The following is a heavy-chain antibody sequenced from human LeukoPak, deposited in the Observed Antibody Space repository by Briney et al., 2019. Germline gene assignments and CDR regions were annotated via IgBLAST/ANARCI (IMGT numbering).Heavy chain of an antibody. Sequence: ASVKVSCKASGYTFTSYGISWVRQAPGQGLEWMGWISAYNGNTNYAQKLQGRVTMTRDMSTSTVYMEVSSLRSDDTAVYYCARGDYGLFDYWGQGTLVTVSS. CDR3: ARGDYGLFDY. CDR1: GYTFTSYG. V-gene: IGHV1-18*01. J-gene: IGHJ4*02. D-gene: IGHD4-17*01. CDR2: ISAYNGNT.